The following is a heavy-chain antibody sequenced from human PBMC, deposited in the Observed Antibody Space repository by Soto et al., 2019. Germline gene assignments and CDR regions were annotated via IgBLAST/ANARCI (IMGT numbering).Heavy chain of an antibody. J-gene: IGHJ6*02. D-gene: IGHD2-2*02. V-gene: IGHV1-69*06. CDR2: IIPIFGTA. Sequence: SVKVSCKASGGTFSSYAISWVRQAPGQGLEWMGGIIPIFGTANYAQKFQGRVTITADKSTSTAYMELSSLRSEDTAVYYCARGGTGKGRYCCSTSCYTGYYYYGMDVWGQGTTGTVSS. CDR1: GGTFSSYA. CDR3: ARGGTGKGRYCCSTSCYTGYYYYGMDV.